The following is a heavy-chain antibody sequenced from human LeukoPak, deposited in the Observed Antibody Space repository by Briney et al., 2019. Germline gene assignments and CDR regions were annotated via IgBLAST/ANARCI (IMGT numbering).Heavy chain of an antibody. CDR1: GLTFSTYG. D-gene: IGHD6-6*01. V-gene: IGHV3-23*01. Sequence: PGGSLRLSCAASGLTFSTYGMSWVRQAPGKGLEWVSGISGSGGSTYYADSVKGRFTISRDNFKNTLYLQMSTLRVEDTAVYYCAKDSGVARPILWGDYFDYWGQGTLVTVSS. CDR3: AKDSGVARPILWGDYFDY. J-gene: IGHJ4*02. CDR2: ISGSGGST.